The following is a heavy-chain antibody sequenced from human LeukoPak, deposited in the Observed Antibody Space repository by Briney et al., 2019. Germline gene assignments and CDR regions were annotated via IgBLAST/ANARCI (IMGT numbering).Heavy chain of an antibody. CDR3: ARDRTGISTIVVTAEFDY. J-gene: IGHJ4*02. CDR2: INPNSSGT. D-gene: IGHD3-22*01. V-gene: IGHV1-2*02. Sequence: ASVKVSCKASGYTFSGYYMHWVRQAPGQGLEWMGWINPNSSGTNYAQTLQGRVTMTRDTSINTAYMELSRLTSDDTAVYYCARDRTGISTIVVTAEFDYWGQGTLVTVSS. CDR1: GYTFSGYY.